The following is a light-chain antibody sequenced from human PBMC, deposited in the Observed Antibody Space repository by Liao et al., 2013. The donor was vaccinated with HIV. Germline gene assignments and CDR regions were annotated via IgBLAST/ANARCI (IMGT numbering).Light chain of an antibody. CDR3: QVWDSTSGLVA. CDR1: KLGDKY. V-gene: IGLV3-1*01. J-gene: IGLJ2*01. Sequence: SYVLTQPPSVSVSPGQTASITCSGDKLGDKYVWWYQQKPGQSPVLVIYQDTKRPSGIPERFSGSTSGNTATLTISRVEAGDEADYYCQVWDSTSGLVAFGGGTKLTVL. CDR2: QDT.